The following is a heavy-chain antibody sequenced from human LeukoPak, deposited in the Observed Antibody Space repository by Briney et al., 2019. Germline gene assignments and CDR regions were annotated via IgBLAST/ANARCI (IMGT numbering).Heavy chain of an antibody. Sequence: PSETLSLTCTVSGGSISSYYWSWIRQPPGKGLEWIGYIYYSGSTNYNPSLKSRVTISVDTSKNQFSLKLSSVTAADTAVYYCARTPLGIADNPDYWGQGTLVTVSS. CDR1: GGSISSYY. CDR2: IYYSGST. J-gene: IGHJ4*02. D-gene: IGHD6-13*01. CDR3: ARTPLGIADNPDY. V-gene: IGHV4-59*08.